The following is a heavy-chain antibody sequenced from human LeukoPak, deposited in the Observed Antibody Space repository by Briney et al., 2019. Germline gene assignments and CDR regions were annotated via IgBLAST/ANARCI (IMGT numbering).Heavy chain of an antibody. CDR3: ARERGYSYGAHCDY. D-gene: IGHD5-18*01. V-gene: IGHV3-33*08. J-gene: IGHJ4*02. Sequence: GGSLRLSCSASGFTFSSYGMHWVRQVPGKGLEWVAVIWYDGSNKYYADSVKGRFTISRDNSKNTVYLQMNSLRAEDTAVYYCARERGYSYGAHCDYWGQGTLVTVAS. CDR1: GFTFSSYG. CDR2: IWYDGSNK.